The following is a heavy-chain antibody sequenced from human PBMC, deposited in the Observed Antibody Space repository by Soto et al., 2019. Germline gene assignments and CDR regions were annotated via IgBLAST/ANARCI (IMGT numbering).Heavy chain of an antibody. Sequence: PGESLKISCKGSGYSFTSYWISWVRQMPGKGLEWMGRIDPSDSYTNCSPSFQGHVTISADKSISTAYLQWSSLKASDTAMYYCARGTARSYCTNGVCYTLSYYYYGMDVWGQGTTVTVSS. CDR2: IDPSDSYT. J-gene: IGHJ6*02. CDR1: GYSFTSYW. CDR3: ARGTARSYCTNGVCYTLSYYYYGMDV. V-gene: IGHV5-10-1*01. D-gene: IGHD2-8*01.